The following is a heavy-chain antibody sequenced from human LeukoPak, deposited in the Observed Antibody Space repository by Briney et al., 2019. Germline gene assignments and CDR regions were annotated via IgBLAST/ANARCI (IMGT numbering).Heavy chain of an antibody. CDR1: GGSFSGYF. V-gene: IGHV4-34*01. D-gene: IGHD6-6*01. Sequence: SETLSLTCAIYGGSFSGYFWSWFRQPAGKGLEWIGEINRSGSTNYNSSLSLKSRVTISVDTSKNQFSLKLSSVTAADTAVYYCAVSAAALFDPWGQGTLVTVSS. CDR3: AVSAAALFDP. CDR2: INRSGST. J-gene: IGHJ5*02.